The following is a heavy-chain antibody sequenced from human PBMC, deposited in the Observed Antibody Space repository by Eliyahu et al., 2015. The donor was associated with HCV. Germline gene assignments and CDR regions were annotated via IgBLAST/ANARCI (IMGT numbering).Heavy chain of an antibody. D-gene: IGHD3-16*01. CDR1: GFTFSXYA. Sequence: EVQLLESGGGLVQPGGSLRLSCAASGFTFSXYAMXWVRQAPGKGLEWVSAISGSGGSTYYADSVKGRFTISRDNSKNTLYLQMNSLRAEDTAVYYCAKDEMRYATPHGNFDYWGQGTLVTVSS. CDR3: AKDEMRYATPHGNFDY. J-gene: IGHJ4*02. CDR2: ISGSGGST. V-gene: IGHV3-23*01.